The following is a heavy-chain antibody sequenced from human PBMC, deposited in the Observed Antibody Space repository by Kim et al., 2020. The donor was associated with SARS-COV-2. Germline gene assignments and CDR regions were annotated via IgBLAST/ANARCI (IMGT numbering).Heavy chain of an antibody. J-gene: IGHJ4*02. CDR1: GFTFSSYG. Sequence: GGSLRLSCTASGFTFSSYGMHWVRQAPGKGLEWVTVISYDGSDKDYAGSVKGRFTISRDNSKNTLYLQMNSLRTEDTAVYYCAKADSGSHYGHLDSRGQGTLVTVSS. D-gene: IGHD1-26*01. V-gene: IGHV3-30*18. CDR3: AKADSGSHYGHLDS. CDR2: ISYDGSDK.